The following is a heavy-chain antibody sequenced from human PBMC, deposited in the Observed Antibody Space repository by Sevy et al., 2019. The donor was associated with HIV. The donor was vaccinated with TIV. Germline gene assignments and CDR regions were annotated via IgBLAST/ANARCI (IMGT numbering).Heavy chain of an antibody. D-gene: IGHD6-13*01. V-gene: IGHV1-18*04. Sequence: ASLKVSCKASGYTSTNYGISWVRQDPGQGLEWMGWISVYNDNTKYAQKVQGRITMTTDTSTSTAYMDLRSLRSDDSAVYYCATYRTDNSGWFHFDHWGQGTLVTVSS. J-gene: IGHJ4*02. CDR2: ISVYNDNT. CDR1: GYTSTNYG. CDR3: ATYRTDNSGWFHFDH.